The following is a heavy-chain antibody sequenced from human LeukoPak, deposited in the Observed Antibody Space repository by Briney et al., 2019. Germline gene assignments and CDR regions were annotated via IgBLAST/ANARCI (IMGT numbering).Heavy chain of an antibody. V-gene: IGHV3-30-3*01. CDR2: ISYDGSTK. CDR1: GFTFSNYA. J-gene: IGHJ4*02. Sequence: GGSLRLSCAASGFTFSNYAMHWVRQAPGKGLEWVAVISYDGSTKYYADSVKGRFTISRDNSKNTLYLQMNSLRAEDTAVYYCARGPYYSDSSGYLNPFDYWGQGTLVTVSS. CDR3: ARGPYYSDSSGYLNPFDY. D-gene: IGHD3-22*01.